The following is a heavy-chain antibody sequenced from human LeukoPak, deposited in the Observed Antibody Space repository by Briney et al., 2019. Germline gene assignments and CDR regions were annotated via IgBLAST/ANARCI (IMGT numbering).Heavy chain of an antibody. CDR3: ARVAMSGIGSDDF. Sequence: ASVKVSCKASGYTITNNYMHWVRQAPGQGLEWMGWINPYSGDTNYAQKFQGRVTMTRDTSISTAYMELSSLKSDDTAVYYCARVAMSGIGSDDFWGQGTLVTASS. CDR2: INPYSGDT. CDR1: GYTITNNY. V-gene: IGHV1-2*02. J-gene: IGHJ4*02. D-gene: IGHD1-26*01.